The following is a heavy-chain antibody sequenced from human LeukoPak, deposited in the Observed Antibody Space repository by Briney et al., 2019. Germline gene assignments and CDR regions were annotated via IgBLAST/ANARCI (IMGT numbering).Heavy chain of an antibody. V-gene: IGHV3-66*02. Sequence: PGGSLRLSCAASGFTVTSSYMSWARQAPGKGLEWVAVLYSGGHTYYAGSVRGRFTISRDTSKNTLYLQMDSLRSEDTAEYYCARARCDSCGYGSWGQGTLVTVSS. CDR3: ARARCDSCGYGS. D-gene: IGHD3-22*01. CDR1: GFTVTSSY. J-gene: IGHJ5*02. CDR2: LYSGGHT.